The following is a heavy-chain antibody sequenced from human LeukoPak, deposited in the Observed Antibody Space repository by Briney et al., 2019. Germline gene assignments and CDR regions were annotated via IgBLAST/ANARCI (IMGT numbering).Heavy chain of an antibody. D-gene: IGHD6-19*01. CDR3: AGERGEEYSSGWYKTNLFDN. J-gene: IGHJ4*02. V-gene: IGHV4-30-2*01. Sequence: PSQTLSLTCTVSGGSISSGGYYWSWIRQPPGKGLEWIGYIYHSGSTYYNPSLKSRVTISVDRSKNQFSLKLSSVTGADTAVYYCAGERGEEYSSGWYKTNLFDNWGQGIRVTVSS. CDR2: IYHSGST. CDR1: GGSISSGGYY.